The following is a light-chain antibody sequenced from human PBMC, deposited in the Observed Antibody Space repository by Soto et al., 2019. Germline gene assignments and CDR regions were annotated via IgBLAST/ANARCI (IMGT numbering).Light chain of an antibody. J-gene: IGKJ4*01. CDR3: QKLNSYPLT. V-gene: IGKV1-9*01. CDR1: QDISSY. CDR2: AAS. Sequence: DIQLTQSPSFLSASVRDRVTITCRASQDISSYLAWYQQKPGKAPKLLIYAASTLQSGVPSRFSGSGSGTEFTLTISSLQPEDFATYYCQKLNSYPLTFGGGTKVDI.